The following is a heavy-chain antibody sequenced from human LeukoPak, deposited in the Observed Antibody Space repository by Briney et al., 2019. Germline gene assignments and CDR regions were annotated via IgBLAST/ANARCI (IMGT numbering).Heavy chain of an antibody. CDR1: GGAFSSYA. D-gene: IGHD3-3*01. J-gene: IGHJ6*02. CDR2: IIPIFGTA. CDR3: ARVPRPYYDFWSGYSPYGMDV. Sequence: ASVKVSCKASGGAFSSYAISWVRQAPGQGLEWMGGIIPIFGTANYAQKFQGRVTITADESTSTAYMELSSLRSEDTAVYYCARVPRPYYDFWSGYSPYGMDVWGQGTTVTVSS. V-gene: IGHV1-69*13.